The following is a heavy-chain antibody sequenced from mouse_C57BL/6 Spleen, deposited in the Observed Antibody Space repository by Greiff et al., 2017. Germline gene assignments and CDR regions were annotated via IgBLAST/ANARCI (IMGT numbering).Heavy chain of an antibody. CDR3: TRRRTNLDYIDY. J-gene: IGHJ2*01. CDR1: GYTFTDYE. CDR2: IDPETGGT. V-gene: IGHV1-15*01. Sequence: VKLVESGAELVRPGASVTLSCKASGYTFTDYEMHWVKQTPVLGLEWIGAIDPETGGTAYNQKFKGKAILTADKSSSTAYMERRSLTSEDSAVYYSTRRRTNLDYIDYWGQGTTLTVSS. D-gene: IGHD1-3*01.